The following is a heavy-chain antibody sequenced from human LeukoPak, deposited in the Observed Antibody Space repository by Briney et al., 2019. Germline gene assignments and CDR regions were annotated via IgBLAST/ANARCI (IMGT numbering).Heavy chain of an antibody. CDR3: AKFGADYDMYV. CDR2: IYYNGKA. D-gene: IGHD3-16*01. CDR1: GGSISGYY. Sequence: SETLSHTCTVSGGSISGYYWTWIRQPPGKGLEWIGQIYYNGKADYNPSLESRITISVDTSKSKISLKLNSVTAADTAIYYCAKFGADYDMYVWGQGITVAVSS. J-gene: IGHJ6*02. V-gene: IGHV4-59*01.